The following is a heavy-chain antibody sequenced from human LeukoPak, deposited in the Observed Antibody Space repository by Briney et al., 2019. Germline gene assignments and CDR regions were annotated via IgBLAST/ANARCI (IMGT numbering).Heavy chain of an antibody. CDR1: GFTFSSYA. CDR3: ARGIAAPLGYFDY. CDR2: IKQDGSEK. D-gene: IGHD6-6*01. Sequence: GGSLRLSCAASGFTFSSYAMHWVRQAPGKGLEWVANIKQDGSEKYYVDSAKGRFTISRDNAKNSLYLQMNSLRAEDTAVYYCARGIAAPLGYFDYWGQGTLVTVSS. V-gene: IGHV3-7*01. J-gene: IGHJ4*02.